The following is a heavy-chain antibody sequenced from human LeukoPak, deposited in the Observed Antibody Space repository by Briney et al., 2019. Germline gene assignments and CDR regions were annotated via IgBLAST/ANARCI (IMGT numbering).Heavy chain of an antibody. CDR2: IYPGDSDT. Sequence: GKSLKISCKGSGYSFTSYWIGWVRHMPGKGRDWMGIIYPGDSDTTYSPSFQGHVTISADESISTAYLQWSSLKASDTAMYYCARRGYCSGGSCYSFDYWGQGTLVTVSS. D-gene: IGHD2-15*01. V-gene: IGHV5-51*01. CDR3: ARRGYCSGGSCYSFDY. CDR1: GYSFTSYW. J-gene: IGHJ4*02.